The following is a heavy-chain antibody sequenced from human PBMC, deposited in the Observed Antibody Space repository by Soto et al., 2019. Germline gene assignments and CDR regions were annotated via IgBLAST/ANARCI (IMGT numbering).Heavy chain of an antibody. CDR1: GFTFSDYH. CDR2: IIDTDST. Sequence: HPGGSLRLSCAASGFTFSDYHMNWVRQAPGKGLEWVSIIIDTDSTYYADSVKGRFTISRDNSKNTLYLQMNSLRAEDTAVYYCVRDPHYCSDGRCYRLFDYWGLGTLVTVSS. D-gene: IGHD2-15*01. CDR3: VRDPHYCSDGRCYRLFDY. V-gene: IGHV3-23*01. J-gene: IGHJ4*02.